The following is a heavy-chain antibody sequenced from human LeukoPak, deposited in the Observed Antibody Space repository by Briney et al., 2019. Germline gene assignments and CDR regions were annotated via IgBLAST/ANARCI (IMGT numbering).Heavy chain of an antibody. J-gene: IGHJ3*02. CDR1: GFTFSSYW. Sequence: PGGSLRLSCAASGFTFSSYWMSWVRQAPGKGLEWVANIKQDGSEKYYVDSVKGRFTISRDNAENSLYLQMNSLRAEDTAVYYCARITYDFWSGRGAFDIWGQGTMVTVSS. CDR3: ARITYDFWSGRGAFDI. D-gene: IGHD3-3*01. V-gene: IGHV3-7*01. CDR2: IKQDGSEK.